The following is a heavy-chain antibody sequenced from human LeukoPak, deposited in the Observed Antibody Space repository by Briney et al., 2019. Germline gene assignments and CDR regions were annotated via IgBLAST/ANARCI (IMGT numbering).Heavy chain of an antibody. Sequence: GGSLRISCAASGFTFSSYGMHWVRQAPGKGLEWVAVISYDGSNKYYADSVKGRFTISRDNSKNTLYLQMNSLRAEDTAVYYCARPYYYDSSGYYDYWGQGTLVTVSS. J-gene: IGHJ4*02. CDR3: ARPYYYDSSGYYDY. CDR2: ISYDGSNK. CDR1: GFTFSSYG. D-gene: IGHD3-22*01. V-gene: IGHV3-30*03.